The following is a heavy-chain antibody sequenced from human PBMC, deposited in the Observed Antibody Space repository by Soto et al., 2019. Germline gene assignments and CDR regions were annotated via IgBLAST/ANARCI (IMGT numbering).Heavy chain of an antibody. D-gene: IGHD2-15*01. J-gene: IGHJ6*03. V-gene: IGHV3-23*01. CDR3: ALYCSGGSCSSEAYYYYYYMDV. CDR1: GFTFSSYA. Sequence: GGSLRLSCAASGFTFSSYAMSWVRQAPGKGLEWVSAISGSGGSTYYEDSVKDRFTISRDNSKNTLYLQMNSLRAEDTAVYYCALYCSGGSCSSEAYYYYYYMDVWGKGTTVTVSS. CDR2: ISGSGGST.